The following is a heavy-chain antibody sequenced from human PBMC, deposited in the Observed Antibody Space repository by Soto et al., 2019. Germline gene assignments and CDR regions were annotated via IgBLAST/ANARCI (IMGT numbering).Heavy chain of an antibody. CDR2: IHRVGST. CDR1: GFNVGNNY. D-gene: IGHD5-18*01. J-gene: IGHJ4*02. V-gene: IGHV3-66*01. Sequence: ESGGGLVQPGGSLRLSCAASGFNVGNNYMSWVRQAPGKGLEWVSIIHRVGSTYYADSVKGRFTISRDSSKNTLYLQINGLTAEDTAVYYCARSGNTYGSPFDFWGQGTPVTVSS. CDR3: ARSGNTYGSPFDF.